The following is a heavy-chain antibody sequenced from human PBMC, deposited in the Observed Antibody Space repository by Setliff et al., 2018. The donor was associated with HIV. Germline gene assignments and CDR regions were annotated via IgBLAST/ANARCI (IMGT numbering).Heavy chain of an antibody. J-gene: IGHJ4*02. D-gene: IGHD3-22*01. CDR3: ARDCDPSRYYYLSLFDF. V-gene: IGHV6-1*01. Sequence: PSQTLSLTCAIFGDSVLSSRAAWNWIRQSPSGGLEWLGRIYYRSKWYSEYAVSVKSRLTIKPDTLENRFSLQLSSVTPEDTAVYFCARDCDPSRYYYLSLFDFWGQGTPVTVSS. CDR2: IYYRSKWYS. CDR1: GDSVLSSRAA.